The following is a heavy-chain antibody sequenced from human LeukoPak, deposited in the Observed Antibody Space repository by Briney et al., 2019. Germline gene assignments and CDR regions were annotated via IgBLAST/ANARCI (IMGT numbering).Heavy chain of an antibody. Sequence: SETLSLTCAVSGGSISSNNWWSWVRQPPGKGLEWIGYIYYSGSTNYNPSLKSRVTISVDTSKNQFSLKLSSVTAADTAVYYCARYTVSSYYYGMDVWGQGTTVTVSS. V-gene: IGHV4-4*02. D-gene: IGHD4-17*01. CDR1: GGSISSNNW. CDR3: ARYTVSSYYYGMDV. CDR2: IYYSGST. J-gene: IGHJ6*02.